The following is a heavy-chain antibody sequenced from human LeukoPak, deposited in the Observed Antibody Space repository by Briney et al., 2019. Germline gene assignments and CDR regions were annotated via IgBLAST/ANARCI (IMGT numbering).Heavy chain of an antibody. D-gene: IGHD3-16*01. Sequence: SGPTLVNPTQTLTLTCTFSGFSLNTGGVSVAWIRQPPGKAPEWLALIYGDDDKRYSPSLKTRLTITKDTSKNQVVLTMSNMDPVDTATYFCAHSAAGGLNYCYNGMDVWGQGTTVTVSS. CDR3: AHSAAGGLNYCYNGMDV. CDR1: GFSLNTGGVS. J-gene: IGHJ6*02. V-gene: IGHV2-5*02. CDR2: IYGDDDK.